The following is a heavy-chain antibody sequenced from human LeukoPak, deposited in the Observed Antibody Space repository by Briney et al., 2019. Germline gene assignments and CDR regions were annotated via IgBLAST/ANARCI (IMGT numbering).Heavy chain of an antibody. V-gene: IGHV3-11*03. CDR1: GFTFSDYY. J-gene: IGHJ4*02. D-gene: IGHD3-9*01. Sequence: AGGSLRLYCAASGFTFSDYYMSWIRQAPGKGLEWVSYISDSSSYTKYADSVKGRFTISRDNAKTSLYLQMNSLRAEDTAVYYCASLNYDILTGSYYFDYWGQGTLVTISS. CDR3: ASLNYDILTGSYYFDY. CDR2: ISDSSSYT.